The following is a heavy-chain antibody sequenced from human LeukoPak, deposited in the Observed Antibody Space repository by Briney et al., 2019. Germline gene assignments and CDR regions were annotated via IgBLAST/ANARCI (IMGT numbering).Heavy chain of an antibody. V-gene: IGHV3-21*01. Sequence: GGSLRLSCAASGVTFSSYSMNWDRQAPGKGLEWVSSISRSSSYIYYADSVKGRFTISRDNAKNSLYLQMNSLRAEDTAVYYCAREDSSWASDYYYMDVWGKGTTVTVSS. D-gene: IGHD6-13*01. J-gene: IGHJ6*03. CDR1: GVTFSSYS. CDR2: ISRSSSYI. CDR3: AREDSSWASDYYYMDV.